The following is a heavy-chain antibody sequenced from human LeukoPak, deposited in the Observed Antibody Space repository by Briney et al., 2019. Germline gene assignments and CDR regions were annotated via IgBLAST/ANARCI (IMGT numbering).Heavy chain of an antibody. Sequence: GASVKVSCKASGYTLTAHYIHWVRQAPGQGLEWMGGIIPIFGTANYAQKFQGRVTITADESTSTAYMELSSLRSEDTAVYYCARTYGSGSYLFDYWGQGTLVTVSS. CDR1: GYTLTAHY. CDR2: IIPIFGTA. CDR3: ARTYGSGSYLFDY. J-gene: IGHJ4*02. D-gene: IGHD3-10*01. V-gene: IGHV1-69*13.